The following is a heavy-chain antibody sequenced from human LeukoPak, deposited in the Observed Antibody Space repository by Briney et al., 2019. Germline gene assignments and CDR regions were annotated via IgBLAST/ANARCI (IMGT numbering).Heavy chain of an antibody. J-gene: IGHJ4*02. CDR3: ATGYSSSWPPGY. D-gene: IGHD6-13*01. V-gene: IGHV1-46*01. CDR2: IYPRDGST. Sequence: GASVKVSCKASGYTFTSNYIHWVRQAPGQGLEWMGMIYPRDGSTSYAQKFQGRVTMTEDTSTDTAYMELSSLRSEDTAVYYCATGYSSSWPPGYWGQGTLVTVSS. CDR1: GYTFTSNY.